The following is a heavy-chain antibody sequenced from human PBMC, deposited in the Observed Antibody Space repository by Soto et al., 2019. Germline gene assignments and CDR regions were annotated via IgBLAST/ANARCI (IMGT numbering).Heavy chain of an antibody. V-gene: IGHV4-59*01. CDR2: IYYSGST. Sequence: PSETLSLTCTVSGGSISSYYWSWIRQPPGKGLEWIGYIYYSGSTNYNPSLKSRVTISVDTSKNQFSLKLSSVTAADTAVYYCARDFNRGTFDYWGQGTLVTVSP. J-gene: IGHJ4*02. D-gene: IGHD3-16*01. CDR1: GGSISSYY. CDR3: ARDFNRGTFDY.